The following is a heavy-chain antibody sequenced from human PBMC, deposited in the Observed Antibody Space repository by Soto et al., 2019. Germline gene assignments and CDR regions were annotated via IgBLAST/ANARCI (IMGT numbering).Heavy chain of an antibody. J-gene: IGHJ5*02. Sequence: SETLSHTCTVSGDSIISSDFYWVWFRQPPGKGLEWIGSIFYLGSSYYNPSLKSRVTMSVDTSKNQFSLRLRSVTAADTALYFCARHSLALRKNNWFDPWGQGIMVTVSS. CDR2: IFYLGSS. CDR3: ARHSLALRKNNWFDP. V-gene: IGHV4-39*01. CDR1: GDSIISSDFY. D-gene: IGHD3-3*02.